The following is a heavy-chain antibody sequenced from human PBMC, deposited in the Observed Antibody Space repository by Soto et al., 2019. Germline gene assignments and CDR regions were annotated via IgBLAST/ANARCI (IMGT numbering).Heavy chain of an antibody. V-gene: IGHV4-59*01. CDR2: IYYSGTT. CDR3: ARGDIVVVPAAIPYFDS. J-gene: IGHJ4*02. CDR1: GGSISGYS. D-gene: IGHD2-2*02. Sequence: PSETLSLTCTVSGGSISGYSWSWIRQPPGKGLEWIGYIYYSGTTNYNPSLKSRVTISLDTSKNQFSLNLSSVTAADTAVYYCARGDIVVVPAAIPYFDSWGQGTLVTVSS.